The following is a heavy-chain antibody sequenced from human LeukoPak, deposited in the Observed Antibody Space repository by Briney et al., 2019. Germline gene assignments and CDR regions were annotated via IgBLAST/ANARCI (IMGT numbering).Heavy chain of an antibody. Sequence: KPSETLSLTCTVSGGFISTYYWSWIRQPAGKGLEWIGRIYTSGGTNYNPSLKSRVTMSIDTSKNQFSLKLTSVTAADAAVYYCARIGGYDSRNFGYWYFDLWGRGTLVTVSS. V-gene: IGHV4-4*07. J-gene: IGHJ2*01. CDR2: IYTSGGT. CDR1: GGFISTYY. CDR3: ARIGGYDSRNFGYWYFDL. D-gene: IGHD5-12*01.